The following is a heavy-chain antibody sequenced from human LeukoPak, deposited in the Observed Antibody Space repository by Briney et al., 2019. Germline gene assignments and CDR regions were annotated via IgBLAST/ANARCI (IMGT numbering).Heavy chain of an antibody. CDR3: ARDRAGLGLLVF. Sequence: SETLSLTRAVSGGPISSGGYSWTWIRQPPGKGLEWIGYIFQSGSPSYNPSLRSRVTISVDTSRNHFSLELISVTAADTAMYYCARDRAGLGLLVFWGQGTMVTVSS. CDR2: IFQSGSP. CDR1: GGPISSGGYS. D-gene: IGHD1-26*01. V-gene: IGHV4-30-2*01. J-gene: IGHJ3*01.